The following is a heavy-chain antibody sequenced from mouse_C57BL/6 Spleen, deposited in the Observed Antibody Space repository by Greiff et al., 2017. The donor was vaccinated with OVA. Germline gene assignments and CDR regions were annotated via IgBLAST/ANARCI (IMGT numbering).Heavy chain of an antibody. V-gene: IGHV5-17*01. CDR3: AKGIYAMDY. CDR1: GFTFSDYG. Sequence: EVQRVESGGGLVKPGGSLKLSCAASGFTFSDYGMHWVRQAPEKGLEWVAYISSGSSTIYYADTVKGRFTISRDNAKNTLFLQMTSVRAEDTAMYYCAKGIYAMDYWGQGTSVTVSS. CDR2: ISSGSSTI. J-gene: IGHJ4*01.